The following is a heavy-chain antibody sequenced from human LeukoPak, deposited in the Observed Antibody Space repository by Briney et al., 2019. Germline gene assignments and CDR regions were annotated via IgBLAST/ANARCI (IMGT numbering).Heavy chain of an antibody. CDR3: ARKPKLAPTVDFDY. CDR2: IDPANGAT. Sequence: ASVEVSGSPSEYTFTDFSIHWVRQAPGQGLEWLGYIDPANGATRYAQKLKGRVTITRDTSSTTAYMDLRSLRADDTPVYYCARKPKLAPTVDFDYWGQGTLVTVSS. J-gene: IGHJ4*02. CDR1: EYTFTDFS. D-gene: IGHD4-23*01. V-gene: IGHV1-2*02.